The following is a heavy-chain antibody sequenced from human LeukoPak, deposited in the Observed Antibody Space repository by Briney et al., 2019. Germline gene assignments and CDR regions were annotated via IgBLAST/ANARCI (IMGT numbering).Heavy chain of an antibody. D-gene: IGHD5-18*01. J-gene: IGHJ6*03. CDR1: GGSISSYY. Sequence: PSETLSLTCTVSGGSISSYYWSWIRQPPGKGLEWIGYIYYSGSTNYKSSLKSRVTISVDTSKNQFSLKLSSVTAADTAVYYCARTTEGGYSYGYFYYYYLDVWGKGTTVTISS. CDR2: IYYSGST. CDR3: ARTTEGGYSYGYFYYYYLDV. V-gene: IGHV4-59*01.